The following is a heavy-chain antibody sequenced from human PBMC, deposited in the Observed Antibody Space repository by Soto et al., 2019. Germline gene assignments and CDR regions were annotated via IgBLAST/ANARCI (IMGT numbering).Heavy chain of an antibody. D-gene: IGHD1-26*01. J-gene: IGHJ4*02. CDR2: IKSKTDGGTT. Sequence: PGGSLRLSCAASGFTFSNAWMSWVRQAPGKGLEWVGRIKSKTDGGTTDYAAPVKGRFTISRDDSKNTLYLQMNSLKTGDTAVYYCTTAQWELTESDYWGQGTLVTVSS. CDR3: TTAQWELTESDY. V-gene: IGHV3-15*01. CDR1: GFTFSNAW.